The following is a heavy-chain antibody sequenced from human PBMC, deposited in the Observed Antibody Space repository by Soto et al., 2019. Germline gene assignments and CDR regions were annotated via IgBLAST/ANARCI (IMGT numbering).Heavy chain of an antibody. CDR2: ISWNSGSI. CDR1: GFTFDDYA. Sequence: EVQLVESGGGLVQPGRSLRLSCAASGFTFDDYAMHWVRQAPGKGLEGVSGISWNSGSIGYADSVKGRFTISRDNAKNSLYLQMNSLRAEDTALYYCAKDWSSSSWYYFDYWGQGTLVTVSS. CDR3: AKDWSSSSWYYFDY. J-gene: IGHJ4*02. V-gene: IGHV3-9*01. D-gene: IGHD6-13*01.